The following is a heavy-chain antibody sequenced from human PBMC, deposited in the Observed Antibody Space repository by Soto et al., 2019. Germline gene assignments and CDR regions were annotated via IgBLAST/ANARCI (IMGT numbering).Heavy chain of an antibody. V-gene: IGHV3-23*01. CDR2: ISANGQGI. J-gene: IGHJ4*02. D-gene: IGHD1-7*01. CDR3: AKDRNYPRDQFHN. Sequence: TWGSLRLSCAASGFTFNNYAMIFVRHSPGKGLEWVSAISANGQGIYYADSVKGRFIISRDSSKNTVFLHMDSLTAEDTAVYYCAKDRNYPRDQFHNWGQGTLVTVSS. CDR1: GFTFNNYA.